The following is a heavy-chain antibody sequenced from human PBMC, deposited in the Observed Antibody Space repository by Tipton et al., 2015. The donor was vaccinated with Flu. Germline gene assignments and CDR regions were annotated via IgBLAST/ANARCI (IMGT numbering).Heavy chain of an antibody. Sequence: TLSLTCSVSGDSIGSRYFWGWIRQPPGKGLEWIGNIHHSGTTYYNPSLKSRVTISVDTSKNQFSLKLTSVTAADTAVYYCARDRWEYIRGFDSWGQGTLVTVSP. D-gene: IGHD2/OR15-2a*01. CDR1: GDSIGSRYF. CDR3: ARDRWEYIRGFDS. V-gene: IGHV4-38-2*02. CDR2: IHHSGTT. J-gene: IGHJ4*02.